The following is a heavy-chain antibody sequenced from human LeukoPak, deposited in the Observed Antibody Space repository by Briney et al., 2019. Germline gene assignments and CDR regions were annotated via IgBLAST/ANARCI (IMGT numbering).Heavy chain of an antibody. D-gene: IGHD2-15*01. Sequence: GGSLRLSCAASGFTFSSYWTSWVRQAPGKGLEWVANIKQDGSEKYYVDSVKGRFTISRDNAKNSLYLQMNSLRAEDTAVYYCARDQGYCSGGSCYGYWGQGTLVTVSS. V-gene: IGHV3-7*03. CDR3: ARDQGYCSGGSCYGY. J-gene: IGHJ4*02. CDR1: GFTFSSYW. CDR2: IKQDGSEK.